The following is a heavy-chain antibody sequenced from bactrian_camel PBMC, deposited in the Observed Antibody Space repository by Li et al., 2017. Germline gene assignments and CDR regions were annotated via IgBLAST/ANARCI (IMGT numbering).Heavy chain of an antibody. V-gene: IGHV3S63*01. CDR1: GFTWDDPTVG. Sequence: HVQLVESGGGTVQAGETLRLSCTASGFTWDDPTVGIAWYRQAPGTECELVGTIGSDGTPNVADSVKGRFTISRDNAKNTVYLQLNSLKTEDMAMYYCAKLAYVRPRNCHSGSWCFLTGEHNYWGQGTQVTVS. D-gene: IGHD3*01. J-gene: IGHJ4*01. CDR3: AKLAYVRPRNCHSGSWCFLTGEHNY. CDR2: TIGSDGTP.